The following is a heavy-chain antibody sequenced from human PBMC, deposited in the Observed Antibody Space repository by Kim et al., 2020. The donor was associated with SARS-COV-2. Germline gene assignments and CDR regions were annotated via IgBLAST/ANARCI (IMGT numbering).Heavy chain of an antibody. CDR3: ARHLKSRIDAFDI. V-gene: IGHV4-59*08. CDR1: GGSISSYH. CDR2: IYYSGST. J-gene: IGHJ3*02. D-gene: IGHD2-15*01. Sequence: SETLSLTCIVSGGSISSYHWSWIRQPPGKGLEWIGYIYYSGSTKYNPSLKSRVTKSVDTSKNQFSLKLSSVTAADTAVYYCARHLKSRIDAFDIWGQGTMVTVSS.